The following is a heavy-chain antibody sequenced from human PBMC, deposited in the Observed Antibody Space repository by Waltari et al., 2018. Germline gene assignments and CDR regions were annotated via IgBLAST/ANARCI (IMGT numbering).Heavy chain of an antibody. CDR3: AKGLLRGVDGDVY. V-gene: IGHV3-30*18. CDR2: ISNDGSNK. J-gene: IGHJ4*02. Sequence: QVQLVESGGGVVHPGRSLRLSCAASGFSFSNYGMHWVRQAPGKGLEWVAVISNDGSNKYYADSVKDRFTISRDNSMNTLYLQMNSLRAEDTAVYYCAKGLLRGVDGDVYWGQGTLVTVSS. CDR1: GFSFSNYG. D-gene: IGHD2-15*01.